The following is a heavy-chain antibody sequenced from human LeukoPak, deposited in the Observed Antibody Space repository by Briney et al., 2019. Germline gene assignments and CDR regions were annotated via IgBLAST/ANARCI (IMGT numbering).Heavy chain of an antibody. D-gene: IGHD2-2*01. CDR2: IKQDESEK. J-gene: IGHJ3*02. CDR3: ARDQYCSSTSCYHSAFDI. CDR1: GFTFSNYW. V-gene: IGHV3-7*01. Sequence: GGSLRLSCAGSGFTFSNYWMSWVRQAPGKGLEWVANIKQDESEKYYVDSVKGRFSISRDNAKNSLYLQMYSLRAEDTAVYYCARDQYCSSTSCYHSAFDIWGQGTMVTVSS.